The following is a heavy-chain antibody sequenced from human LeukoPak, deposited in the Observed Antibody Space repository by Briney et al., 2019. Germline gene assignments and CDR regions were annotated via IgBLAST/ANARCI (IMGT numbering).Heavy chain of an antibody. CDR1: GYSFTNYW. CDR3: ARVAPYSTTWYFDY. D-gene: IGHD6-13*01. V-gene: IGHV5-51*01. J-gene: IGHJ4*02. Sequence: GESLKISCKGSGYSFTNYWIAWVRQMRGKGLEWMGLIYPGDSDTRYSPSFQGQVTISADKSFSTAYLQWSSLKASDTAMYYCARVAPYSTTWYFDYWGQGTLVTVSS. CDR2: IYPGDSDT.